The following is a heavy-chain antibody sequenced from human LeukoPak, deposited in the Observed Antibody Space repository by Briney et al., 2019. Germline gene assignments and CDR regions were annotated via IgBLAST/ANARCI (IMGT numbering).Heavy chain of an antibody. CDR2: ISGSGGST. Sequence: GGSLRLSCAASGFTFSSYAMSWVRQAPGKGLEWVSAISGSGGSTYYADSVKGRFTISRDNSKNTLYLQVNSLRAEDTAVYYCAKERGATLGYYYYGMDVWGQGATVTVSS. J-gene: IGHJ6*02. CDR3: AKERGATLGYYYYGMDV. V-gene: IGHV3-23*01. CDR1: GFTFSSYA. D-gene: IGHD7-27*01.